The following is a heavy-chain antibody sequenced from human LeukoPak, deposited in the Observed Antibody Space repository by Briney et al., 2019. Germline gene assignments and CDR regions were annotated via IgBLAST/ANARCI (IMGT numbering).Heavy chain of an antibody. Sequence: GGSLRLSCAASGFIFSSYGMHWVRQAPGKGLEWVAVTWYDGSNKYYADAVKGRFTISRDNSENTLYLQMNSLRAEDTAVYFCARDHGDYSGKDYWGQGTLVTVSS. J-gene: IGHJ4*02. D-gene: IGHD4-17*01. CDR2: TWYDGSNK. CDR1: GFIFSSYG. V-gene: IGHV3-33*01. CDR3: ARDHGDYSGKDY.